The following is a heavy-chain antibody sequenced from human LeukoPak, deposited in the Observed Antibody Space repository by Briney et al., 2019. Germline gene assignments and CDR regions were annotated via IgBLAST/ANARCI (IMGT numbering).Heavy chain of an antibody. D-gene: IGHD3-3*01. CDR2: MNPNSGNT. CDR1: GYTFTSYD. CDR3: ARVWSSRAGDY. Sequence: ASVKVSCKASGYTFTSYDINWVRQATGQGLEWMGWMNPNSGNTGYAQKFQGRVIMTRNTSISTAYMELSSLRSEDTAVYYCARVWSSRAGDYWGQGTLVTVSS. V-gene: IGHV1-8*01. J-gene: IGHJ4*02.